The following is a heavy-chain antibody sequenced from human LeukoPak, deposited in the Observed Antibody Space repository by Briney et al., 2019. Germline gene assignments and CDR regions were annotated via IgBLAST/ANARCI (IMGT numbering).Heavy chain of an antibody. Sequence: SETLSLTCTVSGGSISSSSYYWSWIRQPPGKGLEWIGYIYYSGSTNYNPSLKSRVTISVDTSKNQFSLKLSSVTAADTAVYYCARDENWRERHYGMDVWGQGTTVTVSS. D-gene: IGHD1-1*01. V-gene: IGHV4-61*01. CDR1: GGSISSSSYY. CDR2: IYYSGST. CDR3: ARDENWRERHYGMDV. J-gene: IGHJ6*02.